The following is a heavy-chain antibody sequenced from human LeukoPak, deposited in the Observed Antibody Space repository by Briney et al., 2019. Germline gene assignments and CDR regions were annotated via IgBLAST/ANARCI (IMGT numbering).Heavy chain of an antibody. CDR1: GFTFSSYA. V-gene: IGHV3-30*02. D-gene: IGHD2-8*02. Sequence: GGSLRLSCAASGFTFSSYAMHWVRQGPGKGLEWVAYIAHHGSNKYYADSVKGRFTISRDNSKRTLYLQMDNLRADDTAVYYCAKDGSWSCTDWGQGALVTVSS. CDR3: AKDGSWSCTD. J-gene: IGHJ4*02. CDR2: IAHHGSNK.